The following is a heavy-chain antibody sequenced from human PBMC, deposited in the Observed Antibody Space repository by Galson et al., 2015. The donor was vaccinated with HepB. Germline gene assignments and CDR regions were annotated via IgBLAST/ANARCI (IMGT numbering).Heavy chain of an antibody. CDR1: GFTFNNYA. J-gene: IGHJ4*02. D-gene: IGHD3-22*01. Sequence: SLRLSCAASGFTFNNYAMSWVRQAPGKGLEWVSAISRTGGTSYYADSVKGRFTISRDSSKNTVYLQMNSLRAEDTAIYYCARCLYDYNDSSGYQGYWGQGTLVTVSS. CDR2: ISRTGGTS. CDR3: ARCLYDYNDSSGYQGY. V-gene: IGHV3-23*01.